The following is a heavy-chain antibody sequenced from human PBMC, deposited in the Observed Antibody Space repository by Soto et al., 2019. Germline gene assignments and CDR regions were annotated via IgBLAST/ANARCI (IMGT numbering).Heavy chain of an antibody. J-gene: IGHJ4*02. CDR3: ARQIYDSDTGPNFQYYFDS. D-gene: IGHD3-22*01. CDR2: IDPSDSQT. V-gene: IGHV5-10-1*01. CDR1: GYSFAGYW. Sequence: ESLQISCQGSGYSFAGYWITWVRQKPGKGREWMGRIDPSDSQTYYSPSFRGHVTISVTKSITTVFLQWSSLRASDTAMYYCARQIYDSDTGPNFQYYFDSWGQGTPVTVSS.